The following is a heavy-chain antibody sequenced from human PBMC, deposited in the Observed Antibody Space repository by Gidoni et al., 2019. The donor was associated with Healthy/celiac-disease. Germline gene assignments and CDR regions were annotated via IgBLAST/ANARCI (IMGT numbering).Heavy chain of an antibody. Sequence: EVQLLESGGGLVQPGGSLRLSCAASGFTFSSYAMSWVRQAPGKGLEWVSAISGSGGSTYYADSVKGRFTISRDNSKNTLYLQMNSLRAEDTAVYYCAKVPQKSRQWLVAGAFDIWGQGTMVTVSS. D-gene: IGHD6-19*01. V-gene: IGHV3-23*01. CDR3: AKVPQKSRQWLVAGAFDI. CDR1: GFTFSSYA. J-gene: IGHJ3*02. CDR2: ISGSGGST.